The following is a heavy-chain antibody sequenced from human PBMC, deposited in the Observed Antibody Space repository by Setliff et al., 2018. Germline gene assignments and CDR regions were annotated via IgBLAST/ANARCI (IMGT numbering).Heavy chain of an antibody. CDR1: GYSISSGYY. D-gene: IGHD5-12*01. CDR2: INHSGST. J-gene: IGHJ4*02. CDR3: ARGGYSRGPPVYYFDY. Sequence: SETLSLTCAVSGYSISSGYYWGWIRQPPGKGLEWIGEINHSGSTNYNPSLKSRVTISVDTSKNQFSLKLSSVTAADTAVYYCARGGYSRGPPVYYFDYWGQGTQVTVSS. V-gene: IGHV4-38-2*01.